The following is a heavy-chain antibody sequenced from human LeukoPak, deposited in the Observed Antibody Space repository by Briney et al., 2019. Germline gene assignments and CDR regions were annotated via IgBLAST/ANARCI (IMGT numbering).Heavy chain of an antibody. D-gene: IGHD3-22*01. CDR2: INHSGST. Sequence: WETLSLTCAVYGGSFSGYYWSWIRQPPGKGLEWIGEINHSGSTNYNLSLKSRVTISVDTSKNQISLKLSSVTAADTAVYYCARGQPWYYYDSSGYYYYYWGQGTLVTVSS. CDR1: GGSFSGYY. V-gene: IGHV4-34*01. CDR3: ARGQPWYYYDSSGYYYYY. J-gene: IGHJ4*02.